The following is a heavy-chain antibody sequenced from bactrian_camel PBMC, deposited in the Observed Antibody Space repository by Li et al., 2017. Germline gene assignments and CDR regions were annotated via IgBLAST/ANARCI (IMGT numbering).Heavy chain of an antibody. V-gene: IGHV3S53*01. Sequence: HVQLVESGGGSVQPGGSLTLSCTASGRVGCMAWFRQAPGKEREGVATIDNAGSTRYTDSVKGRFTISKDNAKNTLYLQMNSLKPEDTATYYCAARVGIWATCAATGDWGQGTQVTVS. J-gene: IGHJ4*01. D-gene: IGHD7*01. CDR2: IDNAGST. CDR3: AARVGIWATCAATGD. CDR1: GRVGC.